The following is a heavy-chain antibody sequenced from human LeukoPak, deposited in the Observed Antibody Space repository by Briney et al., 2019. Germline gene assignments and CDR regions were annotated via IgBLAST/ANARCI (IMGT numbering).Heavy chain of an antibody. CDR2: IIPIFGTA. J-gene: IGHJ5*02. Sequence: SVKVSCKASGGTFSSYAISWVRQAPGQGLEWMGGIIPIFGTANYAQKFQGRVTITTDESTSTAYMELSSLRSEDTAVYYCARALGYCSSTSCPGSNWFDPWGQGTLVTVSS. CDR3: ARALGYCSSTSCPGSNWFDP. CDR1: GGTFSSYA. V-gene: IGHV1-69*05. D-gene: IGHD2-2*01.